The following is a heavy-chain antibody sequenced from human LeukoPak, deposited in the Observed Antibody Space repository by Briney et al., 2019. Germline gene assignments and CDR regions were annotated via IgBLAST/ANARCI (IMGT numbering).Heavy chain of an antibody. CDR2: IYPGDSDN. D-gene: IGHD2-2*01. J-gene: IGHJ4*02. Sequence: GESLKISCKGSGSRFTSYWIGWVRQMPGKGLEWMGIIYPGDSDNRYSPSFQGQVTISADKSLSTAYLQGSSLKASDTAMYYCARGRLDCSSTSCYYYFDYWGQGTLVTVSS. CDR1: GSRFTSYW. CDR3: ARGRLDCSSTSCYYYFDY. V-gene: IGHV5-51*01.